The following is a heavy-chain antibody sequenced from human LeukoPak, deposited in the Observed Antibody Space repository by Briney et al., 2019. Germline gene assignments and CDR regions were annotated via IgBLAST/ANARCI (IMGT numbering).Heavy chain of an antibody. CDR3: ARGHCSGTSCPVDY. V-gene: IGHV3-20*04. CDR2: INWNGGST. Sequence: PGGSLRLSCAASGFTFDDYGMSWVRQAPGKGLEWVSGINWNGGSTGYADSVKGRFTISRDNAKNSLYLQMNSLRAEDTALYYCARGHCSGTSCPVDYWGQGTLVTVSS. CDR1: GFTFDDYG. J-gene: IGHJ4*02. D-gene: IGHD2-2*01.